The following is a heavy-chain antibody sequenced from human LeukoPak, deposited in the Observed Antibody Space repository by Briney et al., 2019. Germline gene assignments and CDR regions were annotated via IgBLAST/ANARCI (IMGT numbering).Heavy chain of an antibody. CDR2: ISYDGSNK. CDR1: GFTFSSYG. J-gene: IGHJ6*02. CDR3: AKEEGSSWFLGSTTRYYYYGMDV. Sequence: GRSLRLSCAASGFTFSSYGMHWVRQAPGKGLEWVAVISYDGSNKYYADSVKGRFTISRDNSKNTLYLQMNSLRAEDTAVYYCAKEEGSSWFLGSTTRYYYYGMDVWGQGTTVTVSS. D-gene: IGHD6-13*01. V-gene: IGHV3-30*18.